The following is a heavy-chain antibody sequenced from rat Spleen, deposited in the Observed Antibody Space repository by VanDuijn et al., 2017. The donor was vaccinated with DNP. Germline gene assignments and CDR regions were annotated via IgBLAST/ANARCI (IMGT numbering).Heavy chain of an antibody. Sequence: EVQLVESGGDLVQPGRSLKLSCVASGFTFNKYWMTWIRQVPGKGLEWVAAITSSGGSTYYPDSVKGRFTISRDNAQSTLYLHLTSLRSEDTATYYCTRDLNCGYNYAFDYWGQGVMVSVSS. CDR2: ITSSGGST. D-gene: IGHD1-4*01. CDR3: TRDLNCGYNYAFDY. CDR1: GFTFNKYW. J-gene: IGHJ2*01. V-gene: IGHV5-31*01.